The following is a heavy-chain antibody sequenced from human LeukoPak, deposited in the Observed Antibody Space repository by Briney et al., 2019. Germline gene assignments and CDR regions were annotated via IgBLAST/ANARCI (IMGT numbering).Heavy chain of an antibody. CDR3: ARGHYYTDMLTNYWVRYFDY. D-gene: IGHD3-9*01. V-gene: IGHV3-33*01. Sequence: GRSLRLSCAAFGFTFSNYGMHWVRQAPGKGLEWVAVVWSDGTTKNYADSVKGRFTISRDNSKNTLYMQMNSLRAEDTAVYYCARGHYYTDMLTNYWVRYFDYWGQGTLVTVSS. J-gene: IGHJ4*02. CDR1: GFTFSNYG. CDR2: VWSDGTTK.